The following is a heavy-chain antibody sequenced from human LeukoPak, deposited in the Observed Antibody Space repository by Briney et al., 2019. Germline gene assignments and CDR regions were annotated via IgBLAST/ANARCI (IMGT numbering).Heavy chain of an antibody. CDR3: APRGDYYDSSGYPGY. V-gene: IGHV4-39*07. CDR1: GGSISSSSYY. Sequence: PSETLSLTCTVSGGSISSSSYYWGWIRQPPGKGLEWIGSIYYSGSTYYNPSLKSRVTISVGTSKNQFSLKLSSVTAADTAVYYCAPRGDYYDSSGYPGYWGQGTLVTVSS. CDR2: IYYSGST. D-gene: IGHD3-22*01. J-gene: IGHJ4*02.